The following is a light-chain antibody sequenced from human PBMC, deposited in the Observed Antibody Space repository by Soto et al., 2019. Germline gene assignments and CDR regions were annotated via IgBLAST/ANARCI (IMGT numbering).Light chain of an antibody. CDR2: RNN. CDR1: SSNIGSNY. CDR3: AAWDDSLSPHVV. Sequence: QSALTQPPSASGTPGQRVTISCSGSSSNIGSNYVYWYQQLPGTAPKLLIYRNNQRPSGAPDRFSGSKSGTSASLAISGLRSEDEADYYCAAWDDSLSPHVVFGGGTKLTVL. J-gene: IGLJ2*01. V-gene: IGLV1-47*01.